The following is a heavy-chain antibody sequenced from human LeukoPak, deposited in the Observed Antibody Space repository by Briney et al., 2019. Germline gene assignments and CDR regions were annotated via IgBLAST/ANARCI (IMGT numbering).Heavy chain of an antibody. CDR3: ARKGSKDYYDSSGYYPIDY. J-gene: IGHJ4*02. Sequence: GGSLRLSCAASGFTFSSYGMHWVRQAPGKGLEWVAFIRYDGSNKYYADSVKGRFTISRDNSKNTLYLQMNSLRAEDTAVYYCARKGSKDYYDSSGYYPIDYWGQGTLVTVSS. CDR1: GFTFSSYG. V-gene: IGHV3-30*02. CDR2: IRYDGSNK. D-gene: IGHD3-22*01.